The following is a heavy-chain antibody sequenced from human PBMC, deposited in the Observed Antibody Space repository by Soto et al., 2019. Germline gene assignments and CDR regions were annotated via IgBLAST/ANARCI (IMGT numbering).Heavy chain of an antibody. CDR2: ISGSGGST. CDR3: AKGYGDYIDAFDI. Sequence: EVQLLESGGGLVQPGGSLRLSCAASGFTFSSYAMSWVRQAPGKGLEWVSAISGSGGSTYYADSVKGRFTIPRDNSKNPLYLQMNSLRAEDTAVYYCAKGYGDYIDAFDIWGQGTMVTVSS. V-gene: IGHV3-23*01. D-gene: IGHD4-17*01. CDR1: GFTFSSYA. J-gene: IGHJ3*02.